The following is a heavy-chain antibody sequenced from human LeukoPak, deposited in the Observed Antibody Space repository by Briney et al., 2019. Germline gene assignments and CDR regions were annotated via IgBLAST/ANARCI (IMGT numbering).Heavy chain of an antibody. Sequence: PSQTLSLTCTVSGGSISSGGYYWSWIRQHSGKGLEWIGYIYYTGTTYYSPSLKSRVTISVDTSKNQFSLKLSSVTAADTAVYYCARPSAYYSTDAFDIWGQGTMVTVSS. CDR2: IYYTGTT. D-gene: IGHD3-22*01. CDR1: GGSISSGGYY. V-gene: IGHV4-31*03. CDR3: ARPSAYYSTDAFDI. J-gene: IGHJ3*02.